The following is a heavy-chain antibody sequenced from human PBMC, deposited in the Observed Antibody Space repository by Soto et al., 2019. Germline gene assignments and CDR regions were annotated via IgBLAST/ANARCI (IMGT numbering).Heavy chain of an antibody. CDR3: ARGRPQYDFWSGYDPDLDV. V-gene: IGHV3-74*01. CDR2: INSDGSST. Sequence: EVQLVESGGGLVQPGGSLRLSCAASGFTFSSYWMHWVRQAPGKGLVWVSRINSDGSSTSYADSVKGRFTISRDNAKNTLYLQMNSLRAEETAVYYCARGRPQYDFWSGYDPDLDVWGKGTTVTVSS. J-gene: IGHJ6*04. D-gene: IGHD3-3*01. CDR1: GFTFSSYW.